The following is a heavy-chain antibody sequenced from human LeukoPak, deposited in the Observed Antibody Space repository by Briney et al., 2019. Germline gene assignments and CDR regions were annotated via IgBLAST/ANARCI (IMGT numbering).Heavy chain of an antibody. CDR2: ISGDST. J-gene: IGHJ5*02. CDR1: GFTFDDYA. CDR3: VRSDWFDN. Sequence: PGGSLRLSCAASGFTFDDYAMHWVRQAPGKGLEWVSLISGDSTYYADSVKGRFTISRDNSKNSLYLQMNSLRAEDTAMYYCVRSDWFDNWGQGTLVTVS. V-gene: IGHV3-43*02.